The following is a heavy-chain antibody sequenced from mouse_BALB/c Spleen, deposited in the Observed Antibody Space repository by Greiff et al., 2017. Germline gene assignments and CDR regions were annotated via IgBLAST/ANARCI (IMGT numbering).Heavy chain of an antibody. Sequence: VKLMESGPGLVQPSQSLSITCTVSGFSLTSYGVHWVRQSPGKGLEWLGVIWSGGSTDYNAAFISRLSISKDNSKSQVFFKMNSLQANDTAIYYCARNPLHYYAYWYFDVWGAGTTVTVSS. J-gene: IGHJ1*01. V-gene: IGHV2-2*02. CDR3: ARNPLHYYAYWYFDV. D-gene: IGHD1-2*01. CDR2: IWSGGST. CDR1: GFSLTSYG.